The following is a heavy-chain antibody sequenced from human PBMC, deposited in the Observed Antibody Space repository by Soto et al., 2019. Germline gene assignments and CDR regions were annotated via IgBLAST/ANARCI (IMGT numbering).Heavy chain of an antibody. CDR3: ARSLYYYGSGSYYRSYYYGMDV. Sequence: GESLKISCKGSGYSFTSYWIGWVRQMPGKGLEWMGIIYPGDSDTRYSPSFQGQVTISADKSISTAYLQWSSLKASDTAMYYCARSLYYYGSGSYYRSYYYGMDVWGQGTTVTVSS. CDR2: IYPGDSDT. CDR1: GYSFTSYW. V-gene: IGHV5-51*01. D-gene: IGHD3-10*01. J-gene: IGHJ6*02.